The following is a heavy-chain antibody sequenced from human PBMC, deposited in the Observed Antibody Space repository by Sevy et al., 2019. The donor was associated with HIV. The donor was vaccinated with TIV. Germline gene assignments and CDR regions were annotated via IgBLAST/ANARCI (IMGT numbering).Heavy chain of an antibody. CDR2: INPNSGGT. CDR1: GYTFTGYY. D-gene: IGHD1-26*01. Sequence: ASVKVSCKASGYTFTGYYMHWVRQAPGQGLEWMGWINPNSGGTNYAQKFQGRVTMTRDTSISTAYMELSRLRSDDTAVYYCARGGSQWERRPYYGMDVWGQGTTVTVSS. V-gene: IGHV1-2*02. J-gene: IGHJ6*02. CDR3: ARGGSQWERRPYYGMDV.